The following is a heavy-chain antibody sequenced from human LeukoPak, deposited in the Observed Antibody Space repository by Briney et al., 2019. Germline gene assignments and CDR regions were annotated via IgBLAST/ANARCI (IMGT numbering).Heavy chain of an antibody. V-gene: IGHV4-39*01. D-gene: IGHD3-22*01. CDR1: GGSISSSSYY. CDR3: ARRYYYDSSGYWAY. Sequence: SETLSLTCTVSGGSISSSSYYWGWIRQPPEKGLEWIGSIYYSGSTYYNPSLKSRVTISVDTSKNQFSLKLSSVTAADTAVYYRARRYYYDSSGYWAYWGQGTLVTVSS. CDR2: IYYSGST. J-gene: IGHJ4*02.